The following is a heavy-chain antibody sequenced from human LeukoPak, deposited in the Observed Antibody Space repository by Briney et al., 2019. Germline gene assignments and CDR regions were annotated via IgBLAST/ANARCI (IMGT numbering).Heavy chain of an antibody. V-gene: IGHV3-23*01. D-gene: IGHD4-17*01. CDR1: GFTFSSYA. CDR2: ISGSGGST. J-gene: IGHJ6*02. Sequence: GGSLRLSCAASGFTFSSYAMSWVRQAPGKGLEWVSAISGSGGSTNYADSVKGRFTISRDNSKNTLYLQMNSLRVEDTAVYYCARESAVTMADYGMDVWGQGTTVTVSS. CDR3: ARESAVTMADYGMDV.